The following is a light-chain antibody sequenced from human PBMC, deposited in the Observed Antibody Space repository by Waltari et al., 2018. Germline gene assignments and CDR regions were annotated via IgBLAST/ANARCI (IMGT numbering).Light chain of an antibody. CDR3: QQFNTYPLS. CDR2: AAF. J-gene: IGKJ5*01. V-gene: IGKV1-9*01. CDR1: QGISCY. Sequence: IQLTQSPSSLSASVGDRVTITCRASQGISCYLAWYQQKPGKAPNLLIYAAFTLQSGVPSRFSGSGSGTDFTLTISSLQPEDFATYYCQQFNTYPLSFGQGTRLEIK.